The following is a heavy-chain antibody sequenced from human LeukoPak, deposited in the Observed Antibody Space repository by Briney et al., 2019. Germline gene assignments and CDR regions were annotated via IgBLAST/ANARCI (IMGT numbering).Heavy chain of an antibody. CDR1: GFTFSSYG. V-gene: IGHV3-30*18. CDR2: ISYDGSNK. D-gene: IGHD5-18*01. CDR3: AKDGIGGYSYGSYFDY. Sequence: GGSLRLSCAASGFTFSSYGMHWVRQAPGKGLEWVAVISYDGSNKYYADSVKGRFTISRDNSKNTLYLQMNSLRAEDTAVYYCAKDGIGGYSYGSYFDYWGQGPLVTVSS. J-gene: IGHJ4*02.